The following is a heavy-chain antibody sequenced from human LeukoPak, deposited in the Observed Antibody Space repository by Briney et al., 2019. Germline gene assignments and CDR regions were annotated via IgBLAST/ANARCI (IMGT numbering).Heavy chain of an antibody. J-gene: IGHJ3*02. Sequence: PGGSLRLSCAASGFTFSSYAMHWVRQAPGKGLEWVAVISYDGSNKYYADSVKGRFTISRDNSKNTLYLQMNSLRAEDAAVYYCARERWIQLTDVSEDAFDIWGQGTMVTVSS. D-gene: IGHD5-18*01. CDR2: ISYDGSNK. CDR1: GFTFSSYA. V-gene: IGHV3-30-3*01. CDR3: ARERWIQLTDVSEDAFDI.